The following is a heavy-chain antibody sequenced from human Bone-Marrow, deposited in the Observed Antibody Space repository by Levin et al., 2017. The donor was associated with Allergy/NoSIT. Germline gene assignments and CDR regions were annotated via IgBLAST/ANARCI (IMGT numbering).Heavy chain of an antibody. J-gene: IGHJ6*02. CDR1: GDTFTNYA. V-gene: IGHV1-69*06. Sequence: VASVKVSCKASGDTFTNYAIGWVRQAPGQGLEWMGDIIPKFGAAQYAQKFQGRLTLTADKSANIAYMDLNSLRSEDTAVYYCARNKAIPNYYYGMDVWGQGTTVIVSS. D-gene: IGHD2-21*01. CDR2: IIPKFGAA. CDR3: ARNKAIPNYYYGMDV.